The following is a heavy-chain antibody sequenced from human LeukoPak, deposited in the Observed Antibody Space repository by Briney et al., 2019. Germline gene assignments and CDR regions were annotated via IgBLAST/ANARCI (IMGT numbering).Heavy chain of an antibody. D-gene: IGHD1-20*01. V-gene: IGHV3-73*01. CDR1: GFTFGGSA. CDR2: IRSNANSYAT. J-gene: IGHJ4*02. Sequence: GGSLRLSCAASGFTFGGSAMHWVRQASGKGLEWAGRIRSNANSYATSYGASVKGRFTISRDDSKNTAYLQMSSLRAEDTAVYYCARGTNWSPLDFDHWGQGTLVTVSS. CDR3: ARGTNWSPLDFDH.